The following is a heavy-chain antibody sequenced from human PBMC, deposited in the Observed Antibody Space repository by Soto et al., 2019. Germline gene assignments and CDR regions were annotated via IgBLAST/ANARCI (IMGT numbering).Heavy chain of an antibody. CDR1: GFTLSAYW. D-gene: IGHD6-13*01. CDR2: INRDGSKK. Sequence: EVQLEESGGDLVQPGGSLRLFCAASGFTLSAYWMTWVRQAPGKGLEWVANINRDGSKKSYLDSVRGRFTISRDNVGNSLYLQMVSLRADDTALYYCARDVSPGSSSLYLDAFDIWGQGTMVTVSS. V-gene: IGHV3-7*05. J-gene: IGHJ3*02. CDR3: ARDVSPGSSSLYLDAFDI.